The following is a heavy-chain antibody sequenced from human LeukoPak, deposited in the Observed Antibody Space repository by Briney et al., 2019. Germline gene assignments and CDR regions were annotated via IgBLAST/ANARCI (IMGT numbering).Heavy chain of an antibody. CDR3: ARTNGDYYDRPFDY. J-gene: IGHJ4*02. Sequence: SETLSLTCAVYGGSFSGYYWSWIRQPPGKGLEWIGEINHSGSTNYSPSLKSRVTVSVDTSKNQFSLKLSSVTAVDTAVYYCARTNGDYYDRPFDYWGQGTLVTVSS. V-gene: IGHV4-34*01. D-gene: IGHD3-22*01. CDR1: GGSFSGYY. CDR2: INHSGST.